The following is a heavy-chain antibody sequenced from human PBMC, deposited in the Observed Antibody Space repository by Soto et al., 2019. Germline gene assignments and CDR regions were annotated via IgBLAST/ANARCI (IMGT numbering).Heavy chain of an antibody. D-gene: IGHD3-10*01. V-gene: IGHV4-34*01. CDR1: GGSFSGYY. Sequence: QVQLQQWGAGLLKPSETLSLTCAVYGGSFSGYYWSWIRQPPGQGLEWIVEINHRGSTNYNPSLQRRVTISVDTSKNQFSLKLSSVTAADTAVYYCARGDYSGSYYFDYWGQGPLVTVSS. CDR2: INHRGST. J-gene: IGHJ4*02. CDR3: ARGDYSGSYYFDY.